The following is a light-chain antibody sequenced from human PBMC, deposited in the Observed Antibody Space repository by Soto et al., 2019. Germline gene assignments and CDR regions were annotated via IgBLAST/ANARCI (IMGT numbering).Light chain of an antibody. Sequence: DIQMTQSPSTLSASVGDRVTITCRASQSISSWLAWYQQKPGKAPKLLIYDASNLERGVPSRFSGSESGTDFTLTITSLQPDDFAIYYCQQYISFPLTFGGGTKVDIK. CDR3: QQYISFPLT. CDR1: QSISSW. J-gene: IGKJ4*01. V-gene: IGKV1-5*01. CDR2: DAS.